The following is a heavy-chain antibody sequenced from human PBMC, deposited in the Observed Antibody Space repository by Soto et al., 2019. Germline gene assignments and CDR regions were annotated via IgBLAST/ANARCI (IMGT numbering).Heavy chain of an antibody. V-gene: IGHV3-30*18. Sequence: RGSLRLSCSASGFTFSSYGMHWVRQAPGKGLEWVAVISYDGSNKYYADSVKGRFTISRDNSKNTLYLQMNSLRAEDTAVYYCAKESGSSTSCYTGFFEPWGQVTLVTVSS. D-gene: IGHD2-2*02. CDR2: ISYDGSNK. J-gene: IGHJ5*02. CDR1: GFTFSSYG. CDR3: AKESGSSTSCYTGFFEP.